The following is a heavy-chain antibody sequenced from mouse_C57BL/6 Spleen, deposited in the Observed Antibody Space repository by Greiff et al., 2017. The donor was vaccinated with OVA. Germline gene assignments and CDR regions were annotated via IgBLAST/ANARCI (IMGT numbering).Heavy chain of an antibody. D-gene: IGHD2-9*01. J-gene: IGHJ3*01. V-gene: IGHV1-55*01. CDR3: ATYYGYDDGVAY. CDR2: IYPGSGST. Sequence: QVQLKQPGAELVKPGASVKMSCKASGYTFTSYWITWVKQRPGQGLEWIGDIYPGSGSTNYNEKFKSKATLTVDTSSSTAYMQLSSLTSEDSAVYYCATYYGYDDGVAYWGQGTLVTVSA. CDR1: GYTFTSYW.